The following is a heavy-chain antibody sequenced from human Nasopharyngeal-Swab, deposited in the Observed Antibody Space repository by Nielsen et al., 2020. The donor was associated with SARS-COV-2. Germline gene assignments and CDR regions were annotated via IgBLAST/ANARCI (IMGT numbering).Heavy chain of an antibody. CDR2: IIPIFGTA. J-gene: IGHJ4*02. V-gene: IGHV1-69*13. Sequence: SVKVSCKASGGTFSSYAISWVRQAPGQGLEWMGGIIPIFGTANYAQKFQGRVTITADESTSTAYMELSSLRSEDTAVYYCAGGNYDILTGYYEEPYYFDYWGQGTLVTVSS. CDR3: AGGNYDILTGYYEEPYYFDY. CDR1: GGTFSSYA. D-gene: IGHD3-9*01.